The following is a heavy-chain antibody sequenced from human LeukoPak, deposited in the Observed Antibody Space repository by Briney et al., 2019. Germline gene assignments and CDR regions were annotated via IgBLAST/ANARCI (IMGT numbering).Heavy chain of an antibody. CDR2: ISYDGSNK. Sequence: GGSRRLSCAASGFTFSSYGMHWVRQAPGKGLEWVAVISYDGSNKYYADSVKGRFTISRDNSKNTLYLQMNSLRAEDTAVYYCAKARGVGELLLDYWGQGTLVTVSS. CDR1: GFTFSSYG. CDR3: AKARGVGELLLDY. V-gene: IGHV3-30*18. J-gene: IGHJ4*02. D-gene: IGHD3-10*01.